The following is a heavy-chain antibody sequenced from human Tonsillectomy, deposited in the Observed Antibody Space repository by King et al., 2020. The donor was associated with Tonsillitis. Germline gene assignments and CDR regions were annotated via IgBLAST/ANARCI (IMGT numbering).Heavy chain of an antibody. J-gene: IGHJ5*02. Sequence: DVQLVESGGGLVQPGGSLRLSCSASGLTFSTYAMHWVRQAPGKGLEYVSAISTNGGSTYYADSVKGRFTISRDNSKNNLYLQMSSLRVEDTAVYYCVKGGDHFWSAYSSFCPWGQGTLVTVSS. CDR3: VKGGDHFWSAYSSFCP. V-gene: IGHV3-64D*06. D-gene: IGHD3-3*02. CDR1: GLTFSTYA. CDR2: ISTNGGST.